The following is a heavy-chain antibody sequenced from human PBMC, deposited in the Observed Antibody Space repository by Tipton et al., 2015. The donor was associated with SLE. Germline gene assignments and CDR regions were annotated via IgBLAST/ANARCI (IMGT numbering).Heavy chain of an antibody. CDR1: GGSISGSSSY. J-gene: IGHJ4*02. V-gene: IGHV4-61*02. D-gene: IGHD1-26*01. CDR3: ARHFSGSCSFDY. CDR2: LNPSGDT. Sequence: TLSLTCSVSGGSISGSSSYWGWIRQPAGKGLEWIGRLNPSGDTNYNPSLKSRVTMSVDMSKNQVSLKLSSVTAADTALYYCARHFSGSCSFDYWGQGKLVTVSS.